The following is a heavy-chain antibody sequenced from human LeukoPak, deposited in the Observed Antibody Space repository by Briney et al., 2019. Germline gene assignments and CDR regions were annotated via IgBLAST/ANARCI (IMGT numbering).Heavy chain of an antibody. CDR3: ARVTLFRGAQIDS. D-gene: IGHD3-10*01. Sequence: SETLSLTCTVSGYSISSGYYWGWIRQPPGKGLEWIGSGSTYYNPSLKSRVTISVDTSKNQFSLNLSTVTAADTAVYFCARVTLFRGAQIDSWGQGTLVTVSS. CDR1: GYSISSGYY. V-gene: IGHV4-38-2*02. J-gene: IGHJ4*02. CDR2: SGST.